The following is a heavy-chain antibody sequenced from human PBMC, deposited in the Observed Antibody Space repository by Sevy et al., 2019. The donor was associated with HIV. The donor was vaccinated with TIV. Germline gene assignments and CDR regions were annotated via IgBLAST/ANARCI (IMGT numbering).Heavy chain of an antibody. CDR3: AIDAGANMGPGIIPGDGMDV. D-gene: IGHD3-10*01. V-gene: IGHV3-30*03. CDR1: GFTFNNYG. CDR2: ISYDRINK. J-gene: IGHJ6*02. Sequence: GGSLRLSCAASGFTFNNYGMHWVRQAPGKGLEWVAVISYDRINKYYSDSVKGRFTISRDNSKNTLDLQMNSLRPEDTAVDYCAIDAGANMGPGIIPGDGMDVWGQGTTVTVSS.